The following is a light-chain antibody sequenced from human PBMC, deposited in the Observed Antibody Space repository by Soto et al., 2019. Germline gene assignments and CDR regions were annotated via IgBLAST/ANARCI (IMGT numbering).Light chain of an antibody. CDR3: QVWGSSTAGVI. CDR1: NIGSKN. Sequence: SYELTQPLSVSVALGQTARITCGGNNIGSKNVHWYQQKPGQAPVLVIYRDTNRPSGIPERFSGSNSGNTATLTISRAQAGDEADYYCQVWGSSTAGVIFGGGTKLTVL. J-gene: IGLJ2*01. V-gene: IGLV3-9*01. CDR2: RDT.